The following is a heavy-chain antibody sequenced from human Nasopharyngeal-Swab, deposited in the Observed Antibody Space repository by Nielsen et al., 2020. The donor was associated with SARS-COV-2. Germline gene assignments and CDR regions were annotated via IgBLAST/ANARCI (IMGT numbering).Heavy chain of an antibody. Sequence: GGSLRLSCKGSGYSSTSYWFGWVRQIPATGLEWMAIIYPGDSDTRYSPSFQGQVTISADKSISTAYLQCSSLKASDTAMYYCARQVGGSGPPYYYYGMDVWGQGTTVTVSS. D-gene: IGHD3-10*01. J-gene: IGHJ6*02. V-gene: IGHV5-51*01. CDR1: GYSSTSYW. CDR2: IYPGDSDT. CDR3: ARQVGGSGPPYYYYGMDV.